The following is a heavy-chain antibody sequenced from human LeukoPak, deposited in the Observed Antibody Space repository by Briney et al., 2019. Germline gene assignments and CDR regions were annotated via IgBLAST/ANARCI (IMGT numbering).Heavy chain of an antibody. D-gene: IGHD6-19*01. CDR1: GFTFSTYW. J-gene: IGHJ4*02. CDR2: IKQDGSKK. CDR3: TRDLWLAANVY. Sequence: GGSLRLSCAASGFTFSTYWMSWVRQAPGKGLEWVANIKQDGSKKYYVDSVKGRFTISRDNAKNSLYLQMDGLTAEDTAVYYCTRDLWLAANVYWGQGTLVTVSS. V-gene: IGHV3-7*01.